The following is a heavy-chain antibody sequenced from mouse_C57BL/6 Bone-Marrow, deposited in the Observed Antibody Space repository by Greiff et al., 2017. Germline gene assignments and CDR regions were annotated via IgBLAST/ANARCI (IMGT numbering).Heavy chain of an antibody. Sequence: EVQLQQSGPELVKPGASVKISCKASGYTFTDYNMNWVKQSHGKSLEWIGDINPNNGGTSYNQKFKGKSTLTVDKSSSTAYMQLSSLTSEDSAVYYCAREGYDSWFAYWGQGTLVTVSA. CDR2: INPNNGGT. J-gene: IGHJ3*01. D-gene: IGHD2-4*01. CDR3: AREGYDSWFAY. CDR1: GYTFTDYN. V-gene: IGHV1-26*01.